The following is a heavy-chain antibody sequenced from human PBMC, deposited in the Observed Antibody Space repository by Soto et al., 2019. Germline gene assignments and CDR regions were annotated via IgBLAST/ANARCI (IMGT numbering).Heavy chain of an antibody. J-gene: IGHJ6*02. V-gene: IGHV3-7*01. CDR3: ARGSHSSGWYYYYYYGMDV. Sequence: PGGSLRLSCAASGFTFSSYWMSWVRQAPGKGLEWVANIKQDGSEKYYVDSVKGRFTISRDNAKNSLYLQMNSLRAEDTAVYYCARGSHSSGWYYYYYYGMDVWGQGTTVTVSS. D-gene: IGHD6-19*01. CDR1: GFTFSSYW. CDR2: IKQDGSEK.